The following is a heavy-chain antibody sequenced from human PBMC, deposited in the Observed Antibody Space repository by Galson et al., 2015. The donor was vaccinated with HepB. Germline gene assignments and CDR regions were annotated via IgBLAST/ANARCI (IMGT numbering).Heavy chain of an antibody. J-gene: IGHJ4*02. V-gene: IGHV4-34*12. CDR2: VFHHGNT. Sequence: ETLSLTCAVSGGAFIDYQWTWIRQSPGKGLEWIGEVFHHGNTKYNPSLESRATILADKSKNQFSLRLTSVTAADTAVYYCARVGAAAAYGSGWHFDYWGQGTLVTVSS. CDR3: ARVGAAAAYGSGWHFDY. CDR1: GGAFIDYQ. D-gene: IGHD6-19*01.